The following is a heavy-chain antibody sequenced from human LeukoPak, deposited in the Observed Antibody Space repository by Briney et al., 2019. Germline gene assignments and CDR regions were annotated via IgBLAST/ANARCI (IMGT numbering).Heavy chain of an antibody. V-gene: IGHV1-69*04. Sequence: SVKVSCKASGGTFITYTMIWVRQAPGQGLEWMGRIITTLGIANYAQKFQGRVTITADKSTSTAYMELSSLRSEDTAMYFCAREYPRAFDIWGQGTMVTVSS. D-gene: IGHD2-2*02. CDR2: IITTLGIA. CDR3: AREYPRAFDI. CDR1: GGTFITYT. J-gene: IGHJ3*02.